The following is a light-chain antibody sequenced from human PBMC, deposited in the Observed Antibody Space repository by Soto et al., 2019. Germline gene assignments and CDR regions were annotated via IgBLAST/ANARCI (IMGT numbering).Light chain of an antibody. Sequence: QAVLTQPRSVSGSPGQSVTISCTGTSSDVGAYNYVSWFQQHPGKAPKLMISDVNKRPSGVPDRFSGSKSGNTASLTISGLQAEDEADYYCCSYAGSYILIFGGGTKLTVL. CDR1: SSDVGAYNY. V-gene: IGLV2-11*01. J-gene: IGLJ2*01. CDR2: DVN. CDR3: CSYAGSYILI.